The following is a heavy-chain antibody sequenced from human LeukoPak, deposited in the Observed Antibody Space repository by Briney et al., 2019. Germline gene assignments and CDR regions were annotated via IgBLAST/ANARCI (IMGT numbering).Heavy chain of an antibody. CDR2: ISHNGLST. Sequence: LSGGSLRLSCAASGSTFSRYVMHWVRQAPGKGLEYVSAISHNGLSTYYVDSVKGRFTISRDNSKNMLYLHMGSLRVEDLAVYYCASRTDCTSTNCPSAFDLWGQGTMVIVSS. D-gene: IGHD2-2*01. CDR3: ASRTDCTSTNCPSAFDL. CDR1: GSTFSRYV. V-gene: IGHV3-64*02. J-gene: IGHJ3*01.